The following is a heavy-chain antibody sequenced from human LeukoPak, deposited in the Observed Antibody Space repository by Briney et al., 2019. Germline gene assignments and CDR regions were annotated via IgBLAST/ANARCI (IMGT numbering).Heavy chain of an antibody. D-gene: IGHD3-3*01. CDR2: IYYSGST. Sequence: SETLSLTCTVSGGSISSGDYYWSWIRQPPGKGLEWIGYIYYSGSTYYNPSLKSRVTISVDTSKNQFSLKLSSVTAADTAVYYCARGFNYDFWSGYNLLDYWGQGTLVTVSS. CDR3: ARGFNYDFWSGYNLLDY. CDR1: GGSISSGDYY. J-gene: IGHJ4*02. V-gene: IGHV4-30-4*01.